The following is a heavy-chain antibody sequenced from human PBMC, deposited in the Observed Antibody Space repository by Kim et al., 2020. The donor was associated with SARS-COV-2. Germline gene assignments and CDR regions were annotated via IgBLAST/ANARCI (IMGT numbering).Heavy chain of an antibody. V-gene: IGHV4-59*08. Sequence: NYTPPPKSRVTISVATSKNQFSLRLSSVTAADTAVYYCARRHITGTTLDYWGQGTLVTVSS. CDR3: ARRHITGTTLDY. D-gene: IGHD1-20*01. J-gene: IGHJ4*02.